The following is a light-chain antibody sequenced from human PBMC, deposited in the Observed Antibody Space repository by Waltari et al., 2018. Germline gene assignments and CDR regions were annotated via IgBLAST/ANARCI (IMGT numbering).Light chain of an antibody. J-gene: IGLJ2*01. CDR3: SSYAVTATLL. Sequence: QSVLTQPASVSGSPGQSITISCTGTRGDVGGYDYVSWYQQQPGKDPKLMIYDVKNRPSGVSTRFSCSKSGDTASLTISALQAEDEADYYCSSYAVTATLLFGGGTTLTVL. CDR2: DVK. V-gene: IGLV2-14*03. CDR1: RGDVGGYDY.